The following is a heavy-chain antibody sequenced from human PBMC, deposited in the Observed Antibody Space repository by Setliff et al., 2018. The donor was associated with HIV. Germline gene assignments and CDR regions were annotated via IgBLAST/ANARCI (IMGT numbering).Heavy chain of an antibody. Sequence: RASVMVSCKTSGYTFINYGITWVRQAPGRGLEWMGWISPYNDYTNYEQSLQGRVRMTTDTSTRTAYMDLRSLRSNDTAVYYCARGGYYSGSGMNYHYYGLDVWGQGTTVTVSS. CDR2: ISPYNDYT. CDR3: ARGGYYSGSGMNYHYYGLDV. CDR1: GYTFINYG. V-gene: IGHV1-18*04. J-gene: IGHJ6*02. D-gene: IGHD3-10*01.